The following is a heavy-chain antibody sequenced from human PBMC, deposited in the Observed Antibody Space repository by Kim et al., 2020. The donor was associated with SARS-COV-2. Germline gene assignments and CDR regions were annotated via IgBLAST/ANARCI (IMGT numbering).Heavy chain of an antibody. J-gene: IGHJ6*02. D-gene: IGHD6-13*01. CDR3: TRSSSSDIYGMDV. V-gene: IGHV3-49*02. Sequence: YAASVKGRFTISRDDSKSIAYLQMNSLKTEDKAVYYCTRSSSSDIYGMDVWGQGTTVTVSS.